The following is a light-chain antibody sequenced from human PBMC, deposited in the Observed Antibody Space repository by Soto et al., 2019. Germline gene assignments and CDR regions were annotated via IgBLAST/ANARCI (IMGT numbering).Light chain of an antibody. Sequence: EFVLTRSPGTLSLSPGERATLSCMASQSITNSFIAWYQQRPGQAPRLLISDTSSRASGIPERFSGSGSGTEFTLTISRLETEDFAVFYCQQYGTSEIIFGQGTRLEI. CDR2: DTS. CDR3: QQYGTSEII. J-gene: IGKJ5*01. CDR1: QSITNSF. V-gene: IGKV3-20*01.